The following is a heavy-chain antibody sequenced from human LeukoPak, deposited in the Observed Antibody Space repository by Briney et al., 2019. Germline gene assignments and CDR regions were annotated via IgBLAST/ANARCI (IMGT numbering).Heavy chain of an antibody. CDR3: AKGMSRYQLPYYFDY. CDR1: GFTFSSYA. V-gene: IGHV3-23*01. Sequence: PGGSLRLSCAASGFTFSSYAMSWVRQAPGKGLEWVSAISGSGGSTYYADSVKGRFTISRDNSKNTLYLQMNSLRAEGTAVYYCAKGMSRYQLPYYFDYWGQGTLVTVSS. D-gene: IGHD2-2*01. CDR2: ISGSGGST. J-gene: IGHJ4*02.